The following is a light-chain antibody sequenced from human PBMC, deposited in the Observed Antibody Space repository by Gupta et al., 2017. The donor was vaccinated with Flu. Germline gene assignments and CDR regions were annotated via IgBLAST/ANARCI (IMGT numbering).Light chain of an antibody. CDR3: QQDYGTPYS. V-gene: IGKV4-1*01. J-gene: IGKJ2*03. CDR2: WAS. Sequence: DIVMTQSPDSLAVSLGERATINCKSSQSVLNTKNYLAWYQQKPGQPPKLLISWASTRESGVPDRFSGSGSGTDFTLTISSLQAGDVAVYYCQQDYGTPYSFGQGTKLEIK. CDR1: QSVLNTKNY.